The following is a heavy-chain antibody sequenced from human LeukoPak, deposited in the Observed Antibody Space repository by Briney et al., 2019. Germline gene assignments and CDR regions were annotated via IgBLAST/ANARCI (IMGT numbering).Heavy chain of an antibody. CDR3: ARGDITMIVVVITTGAFDI. D-gene: IGHD3-22*01. Sequence: SETLSLTCVGYGGSFSGYYWSWIRQPPGKGLEWIGEINRSGSSNYNPSLKSRATISVDTSKNQFSLKLSSVTAADTAVYYCARGDITMIVVVITTGAFDIWGQGTMVTVSS. CDR2: INRSGSS. V-gene: IGHV4-34*01. J-gene: IGHJ3*02. CDR1: GGSFSGYY.